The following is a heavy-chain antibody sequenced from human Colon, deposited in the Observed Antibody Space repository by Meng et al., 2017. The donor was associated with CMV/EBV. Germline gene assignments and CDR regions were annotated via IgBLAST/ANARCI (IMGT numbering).Heavy chain of an antibody. CDR2: ISASGGST. CDR1: GMTFSSYA. Sequence: GGSLRLSCTASGMTFSSYAMSWVRQAPGKGLEWVSVISASGGSTKYADSVKGRFTISRDNSKSTLYLQMDSLRAEDTAIYYCAKGRLGFGELCMDVWGQGTTVTVSS. V-gene: IGHV3-23*01. CDR3: AKGRLGFGELCMDV. D-gene: IGHD3-10*01. J-gene: IGHJ6*02.